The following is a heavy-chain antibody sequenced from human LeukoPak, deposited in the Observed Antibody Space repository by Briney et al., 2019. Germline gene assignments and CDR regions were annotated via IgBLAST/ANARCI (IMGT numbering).Heavy chain of an antibody. Sequence: ASVKVSCKASGYTFTSYGISWVRQAPGQGLEWMGWISAYNGNTNYAQKPQGRVTMTTDTSTSTAYMELRSLRSDDTAVYYCARDLFGVGYYYYYYMDVWGKGTTVTVSS. CDR1: GYTFTSYG. V-gene: IGHV1-18*01. CDR2: ISAYNGNT. CDR3: ARDLFGVGYYYYYYMDV. D-gene: IGHD2-8*01. J-gene: IGHJ6*03.